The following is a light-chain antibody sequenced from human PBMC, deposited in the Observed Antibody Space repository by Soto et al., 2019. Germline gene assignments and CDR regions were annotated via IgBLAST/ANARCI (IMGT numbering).Light chain of an antibody. CDR3: SSYTSSSTYV. J-gene: IGLJ1*01. V-gene: IGLV2-14*01. CDR1: SSDVGGYNY. Sequence: QSALTQPASVSGSPGQSITISCTGTSSDVGGYNYVSWYQQYPGKAPKLMIYDVSNRPSGVSNRFSGSKSGNTASLTISGLRAEDETDYYCSSYTSSSTYVFGTGTKLTVL. CDR2: DVS.